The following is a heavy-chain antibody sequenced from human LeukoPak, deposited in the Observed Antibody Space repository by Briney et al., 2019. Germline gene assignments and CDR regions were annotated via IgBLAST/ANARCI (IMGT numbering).Heavy chain of an antibody. CDR2: IIPIFGTA. V-gene: IGHV1-69*06. Sequence: SVKVSCKASGGTCSSYAISWVRQAPGQGLEWMGGIIPIFGTANYAQKFLGRVTITADKSTSTAYMELSSLRSEDTAVYYCARERAAAGTFGYWGQGTLVTVSS. CDR3: ARERAAAGTFGY. J-gene: IGHJ4*02. CDR1: GGTCSSYA. D-gene: IGHD6-13*01.